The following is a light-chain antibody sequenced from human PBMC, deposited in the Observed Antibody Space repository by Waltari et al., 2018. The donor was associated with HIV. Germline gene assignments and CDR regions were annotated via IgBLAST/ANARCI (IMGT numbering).Light chain of an antibody. CDR1: ELANQY. V-gene: IGLV3-25*03. Sequence: SSDLTQAPSVSVSPGQTASLSCSGHELANQYVHWYQEKSGQAPVLVMSRDSERPLGIPERISGSRSGSLATLTITGVLAEDEADYYCQSAAPDGTSVIFGGGTKLTVL. J-gene: IGLJ2*01. CDR3: QSAAPDGTSVI. CDR2: RDS.